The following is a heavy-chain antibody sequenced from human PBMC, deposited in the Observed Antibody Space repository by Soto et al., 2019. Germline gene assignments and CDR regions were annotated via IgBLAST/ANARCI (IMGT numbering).Heavy chain of an antibody. CDR2: IGGGDDI. D-gene: IGHD3-3*02. J-gene: IGHJ3*01. Sequence: GGSLRLSCEASGFTFSNYAMAWVRQTPGEGPEWVSTIGGGDDIFYAESVQGRFIISRDDSRSTMCLQMDNLRVEDTAIYFCAKDSISYNGIYDAFDVWGQGTVVTVSS. CDR3: AKDSISYNGIYDAFDV. V-gene: IGHV3-23*01. CDR1: GFTFSNYA.